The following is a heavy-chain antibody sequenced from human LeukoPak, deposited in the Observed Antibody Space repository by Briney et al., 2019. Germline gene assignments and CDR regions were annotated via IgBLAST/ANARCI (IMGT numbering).Heavy chain of an antibody. CDR3: ARDFVSKGMYY. CDR1: GGSISSSSYY. CDR2: IYHSGST. Sequence: PSETLSLTCTVSGGSISSSSYYWGWIRQPPGKGLEWIGEIYHSGSTNYNPSLKSRVTISVDKSKNQFSLKLSSVTAADTAVYYCARDFVSKGMYYWGQGTLVTVSS. D-gene: IGHD5/OR15-5a*01. J-gene: IGHJ4*02. V-gene: IGHV4-39*07.